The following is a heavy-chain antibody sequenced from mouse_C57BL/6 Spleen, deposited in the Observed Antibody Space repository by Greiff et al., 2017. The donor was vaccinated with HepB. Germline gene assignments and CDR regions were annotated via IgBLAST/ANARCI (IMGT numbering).Heavy chain of an antibody. V-gene: IGHV1-39*01. J-gene: IGHJ2*01. Sequence: EVQGVESGPELVKPGASVKISCKASGYSFTDYNMNWVKQSNGKSLEWIGVINPNYGTTSYNQKFKGKATLTVDQSSSTAYMQLNSLTSEDSAVYYCARNYGSPYYFDYWGQGTTLTVSS. CDR2: INPNYGTT. CDR3: ARNYGSPYYFDY. D-gene: IGHD1-1*01. CDR1: GYSFTDYN.